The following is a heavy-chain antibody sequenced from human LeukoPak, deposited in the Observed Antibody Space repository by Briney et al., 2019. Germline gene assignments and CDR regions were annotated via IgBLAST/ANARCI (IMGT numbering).Heavy chain of an antibody. Sequence: GGSLRLSCAGSGFTFSPYWMSWVRQAPGKGLEWVSAISGSGGSTYYADSVKGRFTISRDNSKNTLYLQMNSLRAEDTAVYYCAKDRFNSRLVFDYWGQGTLVTVSS. CDR3: AKDRFNSRLVFDY. CDR1: GFTFSPYW. V-gene: IGHV3-23*01. CDR2: ISGSGGST. J-gene: IGHJ4*02. D-gene: IGHD6-13*01.